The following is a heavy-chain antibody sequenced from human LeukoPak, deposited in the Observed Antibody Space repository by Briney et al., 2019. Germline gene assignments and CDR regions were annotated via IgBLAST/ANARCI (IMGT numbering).Heavy chain of an antibody. J-gene: IGHJ4*02. V-gene: IGHV3-7*01. CDR1: RFTFSTYW. D-gene: IGHD6-13*01. Sequence: GGSLRLSCAASRFTFSTYWMNWVRQAPGKGLEWVANIKEDGSEKYYVDSVKGRFTISRDNAKNSLYLQLNSLRAEDTAVYYCARGSRSSFDYWGQGTLVTVSS. CDR3: ARGSRSSFDY. CDR2: IKEDGSEK.